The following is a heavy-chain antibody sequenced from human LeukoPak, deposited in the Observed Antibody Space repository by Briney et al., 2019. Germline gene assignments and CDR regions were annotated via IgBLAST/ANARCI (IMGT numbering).Heavy chain of an antibody. Sequence: GGSLRLSCTASGFTFCDYAMSWVRQAPGKGLEWVGFIRSKAYGGTTEYAASVRGRFTISRDDSKSIAYLQMNSLKTEDTAVYYCTGYYDSSGYYIVDYWGQGTLVTVSS. CDR2: IRSKAYGGTT. D-gene: IGHD3-22*01. J-gene: IGHJ4*02. CDR1: GFTFCDYA. CDR3: TGYYDSSGYYIVDY. V-gene: IGHV3-49*04.